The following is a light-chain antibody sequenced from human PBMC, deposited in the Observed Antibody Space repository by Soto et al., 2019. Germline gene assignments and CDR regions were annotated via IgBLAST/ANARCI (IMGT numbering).Light chain of an antibody. CDR1: QDITNN. CDR3: QQFDHLSLLT. J-gene: IGKJ4*01. Sequence: IQLTQSPSSLSASVGDRVTSTCQASQDITNNLNWFQQKPGEAPKLLIFAASILETGVPSRFSGSGSGTFFTFTISGKEPEDFSTSYCQQFDHLSLLTSGGGTKVDI. CDR2: AAS. V-gene: IGKV1-33*01.